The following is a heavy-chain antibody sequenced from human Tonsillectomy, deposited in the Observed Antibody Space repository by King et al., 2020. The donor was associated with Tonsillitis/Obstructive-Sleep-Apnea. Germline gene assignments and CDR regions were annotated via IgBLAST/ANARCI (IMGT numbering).Heavy chain of an antibody. J-gene: IGHJ5*02. CDR3: AREVVVKPAAYGWFDP. D-gene: IGHD2-2*01. CDR1: GYSFTTYA. V-gene: IGHV7-4-1*02. CDR2: IDTNTGNP. Sequence: VQLVESGSELKKPGASVKVSCKASGYSFTTYAVNWVRQAPGQGLEWMGWIDTNTGNPTYAPGFTGRFVFSLDTSVSTAYLQISSLKAEEPAVYYCAREVVVKPAAYGWFDPWGQGTLVTVSP.